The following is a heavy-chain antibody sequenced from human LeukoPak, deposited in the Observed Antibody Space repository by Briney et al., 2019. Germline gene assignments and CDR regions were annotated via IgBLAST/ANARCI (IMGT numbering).Heavy chain of an antibody. V-gene: IGHV4-39*01. Sequence: SETLSLTCTVSGGSISSSSYYWGWVRQPPGKGLEWIGSIYYSGSTYYNPSLKSRVTISVDTSKNQFSLKLSSVTAADTAVYYCASSRRLWFGEYNAFDIWGQGTMVTVSS. D-gene: IGHD3-10*01. J-gene: IGHJ3*02. CDR1: GGSISSSSYY. CDR2: IYYSGST. CDR3: ASSRRLWFGEYNAFDI.